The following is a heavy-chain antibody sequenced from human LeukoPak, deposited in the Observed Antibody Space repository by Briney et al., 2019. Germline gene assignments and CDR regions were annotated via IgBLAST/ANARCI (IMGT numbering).Heavy chain of an antibody. CDR1: GGSLSSSSYY. CDR2: IYYSGST. D-gene: IGHD6-13*01. V-gene: IGHV4-39*01. CDR3: ARQDGYSSSWYGDY. Sequence: SETLSLTCTVSGGSLSSSSYYWGWIRQPPGKGLEWIGSIYYSGSTYYNPSLKSRVTISVDTSKNQFSLKLSSVTAADTAVYYCARQDGYSSSWYGDYWGQGTLVTASS. J-gene: IGHJ4*02.